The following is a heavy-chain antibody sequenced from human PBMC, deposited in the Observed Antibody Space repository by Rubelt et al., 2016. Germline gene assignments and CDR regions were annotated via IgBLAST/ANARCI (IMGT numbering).Heavy chain of an antibody. CDR2: INHSGST. D-gene: IGHD1-14*01. V-gene: IGHV4-34*01. CDR3: ARFWGLTGFQYYYYGMDV. CDR1: GVPFSNYY. J-gene: IGHJ6*02. Sequence: QVQLQQWGAGLLKPSETLSLTCAVYGVPFSNYYCSWLRQPPGKGLEWIGEINHSGSTKYNPSLESGGTISVDTSKSQFSRRLSSVTAADTAVYYWARFWGLTGFQYYYYGMDVWGQGTTVTVSS.